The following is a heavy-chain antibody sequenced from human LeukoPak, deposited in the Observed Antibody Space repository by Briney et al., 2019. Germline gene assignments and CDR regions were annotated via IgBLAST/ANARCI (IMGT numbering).Heavy chain of an antibody. Sequence: PSETLSLTCTVSGGSISSHYGSWIRQPPGKGLELIGYIYYSGSTNSNPSLKSRVTISVDTSKNQFSLKLSSVTAADTAVYYCARDTPPGDYWGQGTLVTVSS. CDR3: ARDTPPGDY. D-gene: IGHD1-14*01. J-gene: IGHJ4*02. V-gene: IGHV4-59*11. CDR2: IYYSGST. CDR1: GGSISSHY.